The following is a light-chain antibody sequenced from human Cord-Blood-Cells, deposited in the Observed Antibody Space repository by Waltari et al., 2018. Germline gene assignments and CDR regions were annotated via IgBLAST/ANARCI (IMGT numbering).Light chain of an antibody. V-gene: IGKV3-20*01. CDR2: GAS. CDR1: QSVSSSY. J-gene: IGKJ1*01. CDR3: QQYGSSPRT. Sequence: EIVLTQSPGTLSLSPGERATLSCRASQSVSSSYLAWYQQKPGQAPRLLIYGASSRATGIPDRFRGSGSGTEFTLTISRLEPEDFAVYYCQQYGSSPRTFGQGTKVEI.